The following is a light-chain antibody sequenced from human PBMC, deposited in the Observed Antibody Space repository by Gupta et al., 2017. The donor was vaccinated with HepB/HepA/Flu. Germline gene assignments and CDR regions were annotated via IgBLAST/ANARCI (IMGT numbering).Light chain of an antibody. CDR1: QSVANY. CDR2: GAS. V-gene: IGKV3-11*01. CDR3: QQRSNWPPGVT. Sequence: EIVFTQSPATLALSPGERATLPCRASQSVANYLAWYQPKPGPSPRLLIYGASNRATGIPARFSGSGSGTDFTLTISSLEPEDFAVYYCQQRSNWPPGVTFGPGTRVDFQ. J-gene: IGKJ3*01.